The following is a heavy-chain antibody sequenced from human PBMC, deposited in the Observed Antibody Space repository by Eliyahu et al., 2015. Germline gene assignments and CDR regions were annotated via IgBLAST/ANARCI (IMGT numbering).Heavy chain of an antibody. CDR1: GGSFSGYY. J-gene: IGHJ1*01. CDR2: INHSGST. D-gene: IGHD6-19*01. CDR3: ARNLGEAVAGTSAYFQH. Sequence: QVQLQQWGAGLLKPSETLSLTCAVYGGSFSGYYWSWIRQPPGKGLEWIGEINHSGSTNYNPSLKSRVTISVDTSKNQFSLKLSSVTAADTAVYYCARNLGEAVAGTSAYFQHWGQGTLVTVSS. V-gene: IGHV4-34*01.